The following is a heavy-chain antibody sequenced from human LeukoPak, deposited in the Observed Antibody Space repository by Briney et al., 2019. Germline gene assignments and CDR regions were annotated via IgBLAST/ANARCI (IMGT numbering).Heavy chain of an antibody. D-gene: IGHD6-19*01. CDR2: ISSSSSYI. CDR3: ARAPSGWYGVGY. V-gene: IGHV3-21*01. Sequence: GGSLRLSCAASGFTFSSYSMNWVRQAPGKGLEWVSFISSSSSYIYYADSVKGRFTISRDNAKNSLYLQMDSLRAEGTAVYYCARAPSGWYGVGYWGQGTLVTVSS. J-gene: IGHJ4*02. CDR1: GFTFSSYS.